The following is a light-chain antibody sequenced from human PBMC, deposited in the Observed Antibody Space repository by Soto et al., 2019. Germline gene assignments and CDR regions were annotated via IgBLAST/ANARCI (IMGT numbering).Light chain of an antibody. Sequence: AMHMTLSPSSLSESVGDRVTITCRASQDIRNDLGWYQQKPGKPPKLLIYSASSLQNGVPSRFSGSGSGTDFSLTISSLQPEDIATYYCLQVYNYPWTFGQGTRWIS. CDR1: QDIRND. CDR2: SAS. J-gene: IGKJ1*01. CDR3: LQVYNYPWT. V-gene: IGKV1-6*01.